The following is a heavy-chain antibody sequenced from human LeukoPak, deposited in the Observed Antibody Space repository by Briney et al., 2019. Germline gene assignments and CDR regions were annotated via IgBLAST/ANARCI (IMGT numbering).Heavy chain of an antibody. Sequence: PGGSLRLSCAASGFTVSSNYMSWVRQAPGKGLEWVSVIYSGGSTYYADSVKGRFTISRDNAKNSLYLQMNSLRAEDTAVYYCARDLASASCPCRWFDYWGQGTLVTVSS. CDR2: IYSGGST. V-gene: IGHV3-53*01. J-gene: IGHJ5*01. CDR1: GFTVSSNY. D-gene: IGHD2-2*01. CDR3: ARDLASASCPCRWFDY.